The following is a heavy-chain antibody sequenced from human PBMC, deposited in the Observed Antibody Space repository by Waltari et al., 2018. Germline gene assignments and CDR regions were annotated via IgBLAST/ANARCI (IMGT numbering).Heavy chain of an antibody. CDR1: GFTFSTYT. J-gene: IGHJ6*02. V-gene: IGHV3-21*01. CDR2: ISSSSTYI. D-gene: IGHD3-22*01. CDR3: ARDHSVVTAYYYYGMDV. Sequence: EVQLVESGGGLVKPGESLRLSCAASGFTFSTYTMKRFRQAPGKGLEWVSSISSSSTYIYYADSVKGRFTISRDNPKKSLYLQMNSLRAEDTAVYYCARDHSVVTAYYYYGMDVWGQGTTVTVSS.